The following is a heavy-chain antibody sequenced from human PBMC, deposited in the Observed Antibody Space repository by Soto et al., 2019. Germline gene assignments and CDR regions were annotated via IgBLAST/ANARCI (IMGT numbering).Heavy chain of an antibody. D-gene: IGHD1-1*01. CDR3: AREYNWKNYYYYGVDV. CDR2: VNQDGSQK. Sequence: GGTLRLSCAASGFNFNNYGMGWVRQAPGRGLEWVANVNQDGSQKYYVDSVKGRFTISRDNAEISLYLQMNSLRAEDTAVYYCAREYNWKNYYYYGVDVWGQGTTVTVSS. V-gene: IGHV3-7*03. J-gene: IGHJ6*02. CDR1: GFNFNNYG.